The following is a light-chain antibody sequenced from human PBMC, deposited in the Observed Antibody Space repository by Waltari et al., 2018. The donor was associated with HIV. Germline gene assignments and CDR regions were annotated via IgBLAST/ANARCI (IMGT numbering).Light chain of an antibody. CDR2: GAS. V-gene: IGKV3-15*01. CDR3: QQYNNWPPT. Sequence: EIVMTQSPATLSASPGERATLSCRASQSVSSNLAWYQQKPGQAPRLLIYGASTRTTGIAPRFSGSGSETEFTLTINSLQSEDFAVYYCQQYNNWPPTFGQGTKLEIK. J-gene: IGKJ2*01. CDR1: QSVSSN.